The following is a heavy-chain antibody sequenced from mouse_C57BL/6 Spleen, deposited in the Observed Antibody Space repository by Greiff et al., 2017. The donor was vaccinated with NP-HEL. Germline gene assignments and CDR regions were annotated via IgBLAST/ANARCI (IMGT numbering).Heavy chain of an antibody. CDR3: ARRGYYGARAMDY. Sequence: ESGPGILQSSQTLSLTCSFSGFSLRTSGMGVSWIRQPSGKGLEWLAHIYWDDDKRYNPSLQSLLPISKDTSRNQEFLKITSVDTADTATYYCARRGYYGARAMDYWGQGTSVTVSS. J-gene: IGHJ4*01. CDR2: IYWDDDK. V-gene: IGHV8-12*01. CDR1: GFSLRTSGMG. D-gene: IGHD1-1*01.